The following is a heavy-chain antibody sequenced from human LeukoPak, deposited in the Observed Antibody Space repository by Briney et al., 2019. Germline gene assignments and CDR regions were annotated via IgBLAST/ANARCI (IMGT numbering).Heavy chain of an antibody. J-gene: IGHJ3*02. Sequence: GGSLRLSCAASGFTFSSYAMSWVRQAPGKGLEWVSAISGSGGSTYYADSVKGRFTISRDNSKNTLYLQMNSLRAEDTALYYCAKAFGSHDAFDIWGQGTMVTVSS. CDR2: ISGSGGST. CDR3: AKAFGSHDAFDI. D-gene: IGHD3-10*01. V-gene: IGHV3-23*01. CDR1: GFTFSSYA.